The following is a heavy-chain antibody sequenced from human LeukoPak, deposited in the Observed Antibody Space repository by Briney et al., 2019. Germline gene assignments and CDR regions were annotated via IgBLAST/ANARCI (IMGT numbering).Heavy chain of an antibody. D-gene: IGHD3-9*01. Sequence: PSQTLSLTCTVSGDSINSGGYFWSWIRQHPGKGLEWIGYIYYSGSTYYNPSLKSRVTISVDTSKNQFSLKLSSVTAADTAVYYCAGGLTGYNYWGRGTLVTVSS. J-gene: IGHJ4*02. V-gene: IGHV4-31*03. CDR2: IYYSGST. CDR3: AGGLTGYNY. CDR1: GDSINSGGYF.